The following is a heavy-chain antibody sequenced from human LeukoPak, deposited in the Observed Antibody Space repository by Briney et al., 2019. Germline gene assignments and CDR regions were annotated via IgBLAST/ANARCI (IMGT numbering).Heavy chain of an antibody. Sequence: SVKVSCKASGGTFSSYTISWVRQAPGQGLEWMGRIIPILGIANYAQKFQGRVTITADKSTSTAYMELSSLRSEDTAVYYCAPQLNTGYRSSWQFDPWGQGTLVTVSS. V-gene: IGHV1-69*02. J-gene: IGHJ5*02. CDR2: IIPILGIA. CDR1: GGTFSSYT. D-gene: IGHD6-13*01. CDR3: APQLNTGYRSSWQFDP.